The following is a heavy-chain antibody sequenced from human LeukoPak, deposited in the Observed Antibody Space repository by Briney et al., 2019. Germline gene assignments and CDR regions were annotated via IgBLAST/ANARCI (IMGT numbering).Heavy chain of an antibody. CDR3: ARAKGAYYDSSALFGY. V-gene: IGHV3-21*01. D-gene: IGHD3-22*01. J-gene: IGHJ4*02. CDR2: ISSSSSYI. CDR1: GFTFSSYS. Sequence: GGSLRLSSAASGFTFSSYSMNWVRQAPGKGLEWVSSISSSSSYIYYADSVKGRFTISRDNAKNSLYLQMNSLRAEDTAVYYCARAKGAYYDSSALFGYWGQGTLVTVSS.